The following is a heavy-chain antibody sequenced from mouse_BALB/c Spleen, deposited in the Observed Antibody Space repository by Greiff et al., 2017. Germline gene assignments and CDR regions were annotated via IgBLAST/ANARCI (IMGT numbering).Heavy chain of an antibody. D-gene: IGHD2-14*01. CDR3: VRERDRYDGDAMDY. J-gene: IGHJ4*01. CDR2: IWTGGGT. V-gene: IGHV2-9-2*01. Sequence: VQLQQSGPGLVAPSQSLSITCTVSGFSLTSYDISWIRQPPGKGLEWLGVIWTGGGTNYNSAFMSRLSISKDNSKSQVFLKMNSLQTDDTAIYYCVRERDRYDGDAMDYRGQGTSVTVSS. CDR1: GFSLTSYD.